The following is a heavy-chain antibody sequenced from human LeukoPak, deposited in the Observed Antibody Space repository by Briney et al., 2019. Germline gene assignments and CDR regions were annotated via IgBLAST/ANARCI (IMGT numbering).Heavy chain of an antibody. CDR1: GVSISSYS. CDR3: ARLDSSGYYVDQ. J-gene: IGHJ5*02. V-gene: IGHV4-59*08. D-gene: IGHD3-22*01. Sequence: AETLSLTCTVSGVSISSYSWSWIRQPPGKGLEWIGYINYSGATNYIPSLNSQVTISVDTSKKQFSLKLSSVTAADTAVYYCARLDSSGYYVDQWGQGTLVTVSS. CDR2: INYSGAT.